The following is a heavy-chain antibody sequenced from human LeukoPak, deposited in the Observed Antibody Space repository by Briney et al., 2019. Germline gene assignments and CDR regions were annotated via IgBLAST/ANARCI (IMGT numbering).Heavy chain of an antibody. D-gene: IGHD3-22*01. J-gene: IGHJ3*02. Sequence: PGGSLRLSYAASGFTFSSYAMSWVRQAPGKGLEWVSAISGSGGSTYYADSVKGRFTISRDNSKNTLYLQMNSLRAEDTAVYYCANYDSSGYYYINDAFDIWGQGTMVTVSS. V-gene: IGHV3-23*01. CDR3: ANYDSSGYYYINDAFDI. CDR1: GFTFSSYA. CDR2: ISGSGGST.